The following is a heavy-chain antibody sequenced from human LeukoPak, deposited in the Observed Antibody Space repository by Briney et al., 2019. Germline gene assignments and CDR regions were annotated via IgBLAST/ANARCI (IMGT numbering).Heavy chain of an antibody. J-gene: IGHJ5*02. CDR1: GFTFSSYA. D-gene: IGHD6-13*01. CDR2: ISGSGGST. Sequence: PGGSLRLSCAASGFTFSSYAMSWVRQAPGKGLEWVSAISGSGGSTYYADSVKGRFTISRDNAKNSLYLQMNSLRAEDTAVYYCARPHSSSWYLDWFDPWGQGTLVTVSS. CDR3: ARPHSSSWYLDWFDP. V-gene: IGHV3-23*01.